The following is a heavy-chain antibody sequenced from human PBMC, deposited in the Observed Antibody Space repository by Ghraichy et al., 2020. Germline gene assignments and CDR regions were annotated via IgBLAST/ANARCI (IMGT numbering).Heavy chain of an antibody. J-gene: IGHJ4*02. Sequence: SVKVSCKAAGGTFNGYSISWVRQAPGQGLEWLGGIIPLLDTETYAQQFQGRVRITTDRSATTAYLELSNLRSDDTAVYYCARVRTVVQQVIKWHEFWGQGTPVTVSS. CDR3: ARVRTVVQQVIKWHEF. V-gene: IGHV1-69*10. D-gene: IGHD4/OR15-4a*01. CDR1: GGTFNGYS. CDR2: IIPLLDTE.